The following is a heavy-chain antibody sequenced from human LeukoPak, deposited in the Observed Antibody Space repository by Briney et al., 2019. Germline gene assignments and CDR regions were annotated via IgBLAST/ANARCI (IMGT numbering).Heavy chain of an antibody. CDR3: AKDLSQYSSGWYIDY. CDR2: ISYDGSNK. Sequence: GGSLRLSCAASGFTFSSYGMHWVRQAPGKGLEWVAVISYDGSNKYYADSVKGRFTISRDNSKNTLYLQMNGLRAEDTAVYYCAKDLSQYSSGWYIDYWGQGTLVTVSS. V-gene: IGHV3-30*18. J-gene: IGHJ4*02. D-gene: IGHD6-19*01. CDR1: GFTFSSYG.